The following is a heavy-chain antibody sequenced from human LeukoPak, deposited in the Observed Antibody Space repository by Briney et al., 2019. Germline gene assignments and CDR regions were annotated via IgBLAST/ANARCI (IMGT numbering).Heavy chain of an antibody. CDR2: ISSSGSTI. CDR3: ARDMRPYSSSWYEALYAFDI. J-gene: IGHJ3*02. Sequence: LSLTCTVSGGSISSGSYYWSWIRQAPGKGLEWVSYISSSGSTIYYADSVKGRFTISRDNAKNSLYLQMNSLRAEDTAVYYCARDMRPYSSSWYEALYAFDIWGQGTMVTVSS. V-gene: IGHV3-11*01. D-gene: IGHD6-13*01. CDR1: GGSISSGSYY.